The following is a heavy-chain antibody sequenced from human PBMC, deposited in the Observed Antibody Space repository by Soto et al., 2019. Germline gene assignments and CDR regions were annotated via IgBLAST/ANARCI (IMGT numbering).Heavy chain of an antibody. J-gene: IGHJ3*02. D-gene: IGHD3-16*02. CDR2: INPYNGNT. CDR3: ARGPRDYIWGSYRYTGAFDI. CDR1: GYTFTGYY. Sequence: ASVKVSCKASGYTFTGYYMHWVRQAPGQGLEWMGWINPYNGNTNYAQKLQGRVTMTTDTSMSTAYMELRSLRSDDTAVYYCARGPRDYIWGSYRYTGAFDIWGQGTMVTVSS. V-gene: IGHV1-18*04.